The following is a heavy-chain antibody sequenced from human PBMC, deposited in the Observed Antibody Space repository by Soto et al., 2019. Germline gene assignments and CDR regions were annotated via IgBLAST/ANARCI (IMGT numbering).Heavy chain of an antibody. CDR3: ARDMVRGLYPEYFQH. Sequence: PGGPLRLSCAASGCTFSSNYMSWVRQAPGKGLEWVSVIYSGGSTYYADSVKGRFTISRDNSKNTLYLQMNSLRAEDTAVYYCARDMVRGLYPEYFQHWGQGTLVTVSS. J-gene: IGHJ1*01. CDR2: IYSGGST. CDR1: GCTFSSNY. D-gene: IGHD3-10*01. V-gene: IGHV3-66*01.